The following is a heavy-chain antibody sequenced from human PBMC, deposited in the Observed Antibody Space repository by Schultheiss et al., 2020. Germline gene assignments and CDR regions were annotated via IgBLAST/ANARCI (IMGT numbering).Heavy chain of an antibody. V-gene: IGHV4-39*01. CDR3: ARFDYGDTEDFDY. D-gene: IGHD4-17*01. CDR1: GGSISSSSYY. J-gene: IGHJ4*02. CDR2: IYYSGST. Sequence: SQTLSLTCAVSGGSISSSSYYWGWIRQPPGKGLEWIGSIYYSGSTYYNPSLKSRVTISVDTSKNQFSLKLSSVTAADTAVYYCARFDYGDTEDFDYWGQGTLVTVSS.